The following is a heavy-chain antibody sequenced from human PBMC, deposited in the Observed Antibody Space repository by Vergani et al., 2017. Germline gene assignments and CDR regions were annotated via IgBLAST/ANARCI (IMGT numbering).Heavy chain of an antibody. CDR1: GFTFSSYS. CDR2: ISSSSSYI. D-gene: IGHD3-22*01. V-gene: IGHV3-21*01. Sequence: EVQLVESGGGLVQPGGSLRLSCAASGFTFSSYSMNWVRQAPGKGLEWVSSISSSSSYIYYADSVKGRFTISRDNAKNSLYLQMNSLRAEDTAVYYCASRYDSSGYSFYYYYGMDVWGQGTTVTVSS. J-gene: IGHJ6*02. CDR3: ASRYDSSGYSFYYYYGMDV.